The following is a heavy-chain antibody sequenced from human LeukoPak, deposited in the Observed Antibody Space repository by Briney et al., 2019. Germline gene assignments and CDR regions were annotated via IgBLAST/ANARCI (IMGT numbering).Heavy chain of an antibody. CDR1: GFTFSSYA. J-gene: IGHJ4*02. CDR3: AKVKWFGEPAAFDY. V-gene: IGHV3-23*01. Sequence: GWSLRLSCAASGFTFSSYAMSWVRQAPGKGLEWVSTISGSGGSTYYADSVKGRFTISRDNSKNTLYLQMNSLRAEDTAVYYCAKVKWFGEPAAFDYWGQGTLVTVSS. CDR2: ISGSGGST. D-gene: IGHD3-10*01.